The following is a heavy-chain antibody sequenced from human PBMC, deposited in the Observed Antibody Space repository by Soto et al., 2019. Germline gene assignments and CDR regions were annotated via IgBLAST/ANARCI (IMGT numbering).Heavy chain of an antibody. Sequence: SGPTLVNPTQTLTLTCTFSGFSLSTSGVCVSWIRQPPGKALEWLALIDWDDDKYYTASLETRLTISKDTSKNQVVLTVTNMDPVDTATYYCARTHTVRGVISMYHGMDVWGQGTTVTSP. CDR2: IDWDDDK. CDR1: GFSLSTSGVC. J-gene: IGHJ6*02. V-gene: IGHV2-70*01. D-gene: IGHD3-10*01. CDR3: ARTHTVRGVISMYHGMDV.